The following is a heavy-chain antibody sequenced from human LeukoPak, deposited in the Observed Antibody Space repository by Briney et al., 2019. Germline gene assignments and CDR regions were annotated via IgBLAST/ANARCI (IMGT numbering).Heavy chain of an antibody. Sequence: SETLSLTCTVSGYSISSGYYWGWIRQPPGKGLEWIGYIYYSGSTNYNPSLKSRVTISVDTSKNQFSLKLSSVTAADTAVYYCARESRDADAFDIWGQGTMVTVSS. J-gene: IGHJ3*02. CDR3: ARESRDADAFDI. V-gene: IGHV4-61*01. CDR1: GYSISSGYY. CDR2: IYYSGST. D-gene: IGHD5-24*01.